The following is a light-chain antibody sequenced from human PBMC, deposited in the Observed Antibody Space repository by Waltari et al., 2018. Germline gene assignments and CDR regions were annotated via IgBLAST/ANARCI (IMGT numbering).Light chain of an antibody. V-gene: IGKV3-20*01. CDR2: GAS. CDR3: QQYGSSPPIT. J-gene: IGKJ5*01. Sequence: EIVLTQSSGTLSSSPGERVTLTCRASQSVTSNTYLARDQPRPGQAPRLLRYGASTMASGIPDRFSGSGSGTDFTLTISSLEPEDFAVYYCQQYGSSPPITFGQGTRLEIK. CDR1: QSVTSNTY.